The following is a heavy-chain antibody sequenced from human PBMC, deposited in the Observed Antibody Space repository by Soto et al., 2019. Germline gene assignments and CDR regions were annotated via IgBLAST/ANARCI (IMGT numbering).Heavy chain of an antibody. CDR1: GGSFRIYY. D-gene: IGHD3-10*01. V-gene: IGHV4-34*01. CDR3: ARIRTFPGYYMDV. CDR2: INHSGST. J-gene: IGHJ6*03. Sequence: SESLAPACAVDGGSFRIYYSGGSRQAPVKVLQWMGEINHSGSTNYNPSLKSLVTISVDTSKNQFSLKLSSVTAADTAVYYCARIRTFPGYYMDVWGKGTTVTV.